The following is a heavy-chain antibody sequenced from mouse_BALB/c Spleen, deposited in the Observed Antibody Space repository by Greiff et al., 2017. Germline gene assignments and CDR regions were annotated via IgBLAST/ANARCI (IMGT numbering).Heavy chain of an antibody. CDR3: AREDYYGYFDY. V-gene: IGHV5-17*02. Sequence: DVKLVESGGGLVQPGGSRKLSCAASGFTFSSFGMHWVRQAPEKGLEWVAYISSGSSTIYYADTVKGRFTISRDNPKNTLFLQMTSLRSEDTAMYYCAREDYYGYFDYWGQGTTLTVSS. J-gene: IGHJ2*01. CDR1: GFTFSSFG. D-gene: IGHD1-1*01. CDR2: ISSGSSTI.